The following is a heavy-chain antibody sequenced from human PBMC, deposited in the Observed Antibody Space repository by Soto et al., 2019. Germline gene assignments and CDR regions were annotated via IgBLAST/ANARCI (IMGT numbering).Heavy chain of an antibody. D-gene: IGHD1-20*01. CDR2: IWYHGNSM. CDR1: GFTFSSYG. Sequence: PGGSLRLSCAASGFTFSSYGMHWVRQAPGKGLEWVAVIWYHGNSMYYADSVKGRFTISRDNSKNTLYLQMNNLRAEDTAVYYCARYNPGHSDYCGQGTLVPGSS. J-gene: IGHJ4*02. V-gene: IGHV3-33*01. CDR3: ARYNPGHSDY.